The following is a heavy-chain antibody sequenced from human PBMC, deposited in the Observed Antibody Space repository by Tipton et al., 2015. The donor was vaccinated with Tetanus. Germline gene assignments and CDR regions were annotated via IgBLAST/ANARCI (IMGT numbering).Heavy chain of an antibody. CDR2: ISSSSSYI. D-gene: IGHD3-22*01. J-gene: IGHJ4*02. V-gene: IGHV3-21*01. CDR3: ARDLRNYYDSSGYSDY. Sequence: QLVQSGGGLVKPGGSLRLSCAASGFTFSSYSMNWVRQAPGKGLEWVSSISSSSSYIYYADSVKGRFTISRDNAKNSLYLQMNSLRAEDTAVYYCARDLRNYYDSSGYSDYWGQGTLVTVSS. CDR1: GFTFSSYS.